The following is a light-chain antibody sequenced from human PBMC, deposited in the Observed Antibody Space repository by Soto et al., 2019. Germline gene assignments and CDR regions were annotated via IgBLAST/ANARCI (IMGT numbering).Light chain of an antibody. J-gene: IGLJ1*01. CDR2: EVS. CDR1: SSDVGTYNY. Sequence: QSALTQPASVSGSPGQSITISCTGTSSDVGTYNYVSWYQHHPGKAPKLIIYEVSNRPSGVSNRFSGSQSGSTASLTISGLQAEDEADYHCTSYTRDTDLVFGNRTKVTV. V-gene: IGLV2-14*01. CDR3: TSYTRDTDLV.